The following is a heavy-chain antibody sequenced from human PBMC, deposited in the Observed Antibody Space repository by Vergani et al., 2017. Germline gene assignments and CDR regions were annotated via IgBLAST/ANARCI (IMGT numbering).Heavy chain of an antibody. Sequence: EVQLLESGGGLVQPGGSLRLSCAASGFAFSSYAMSWVRQAPGKGLEWVSAISDSGGRTYHADSVKGRFTISRDNSKNTLYLQMNSLRAEDTAVYYCARDVSSGGTYYGMDVWGQGTTVTVSS. D-gene: IGHD6-19*01. CDR2: ISDSGGRT. CDR3: ARDVSSGGTYYGMDV. V-gene: IGHV3-23*01. CDR1: GFAFSSYA. J-gene: IGHJ6*02.